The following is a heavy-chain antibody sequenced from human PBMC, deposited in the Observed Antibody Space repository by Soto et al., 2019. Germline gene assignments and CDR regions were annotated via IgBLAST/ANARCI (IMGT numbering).Heavy chain of an antibody. V-gene: IGHV1-18*01. CDR2: ISAYNGNT. D-gene: IGHD3-3*01. J-gene: IGHJ5*02. CDR1: GYIFTSYG. CDR3: ARDFGSDLSAPGEVLAS. Sequence: GASVKVSCKASGYIFTSYGISWVRQAPGQGLEWMGWISAYNGNTKYAQNLQGRVTLTTDTSTYTAYMELRSLQSDDTAVYYCARDFGSDLSAPGEVLASWGQRAMFTISS.